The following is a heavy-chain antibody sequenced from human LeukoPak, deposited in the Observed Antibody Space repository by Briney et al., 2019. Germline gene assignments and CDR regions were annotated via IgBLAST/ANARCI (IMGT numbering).Heavy chain of an antibody. J-gene: IGHJ4*02. D-gene: IGHD1-26*01. Sequence: PGGSLRLSCAASGFTFSSYAMSWVRQAPGKGLEWVAVISYDGSNKYYADSVKGRFTISRDNSKNTLYLQMNSLRAEDTAVYYCAKDKDVLVGATTAIDYWGQGTLVTVSS. CDR2: ISYDGSNK. CDR1: GFTFSSYA. CDR3: AKDKDVLVGATTAIDY. V-gene: IGHV3-30-3*01.